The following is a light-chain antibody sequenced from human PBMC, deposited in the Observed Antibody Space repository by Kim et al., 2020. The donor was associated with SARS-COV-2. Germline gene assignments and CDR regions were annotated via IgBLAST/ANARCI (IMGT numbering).Light chain of an antibody. Sequence: ASVGDRVTITCRASQSISSYLNWYQQKPGKAPKLLIYAASSLQSGVPSRCSGSGSGTDFTLTISSLQPEDFATYYCQQSYSTPLTFGGGTKVDIK. CDR3: QQSYSTPLT. J-gene: IGKJ4*01. CDR2: AAS. V-gene: IGKV1-39*01. CDR1: QSISSY.